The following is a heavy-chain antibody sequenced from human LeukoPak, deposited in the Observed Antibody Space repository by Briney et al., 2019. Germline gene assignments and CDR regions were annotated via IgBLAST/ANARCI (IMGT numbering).Heavy chain of an antibody. CDR1: GFTFSNYA. Sequence: GGSLRLSCAASGFTFSNYALNWVRQAPGKGLEWVSYISSSSSTIYYVDSVKGRFTISRDNAKNSLYLQMNSLRAEDTAVYYCARDERGAPGYWGQGTLITVSS. J-gene: IGHJ4*02. CDR3: ARDERGAPGY. D-gene: IGHD3-16*01. V-gene: IGHV3-48*04. CDR2: ISSSSSTI.